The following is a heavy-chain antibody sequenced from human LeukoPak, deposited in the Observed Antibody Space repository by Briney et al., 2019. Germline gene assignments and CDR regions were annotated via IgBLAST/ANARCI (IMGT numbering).Heavy chain of an antibody. V-gene: IGHV4-59*12. D-gene: IGHD6-19*01. CDR2: IYYSGST. Sequence: SSETLSLTCTVSGGSISSYYWSWTRQPPGKGLEWIGSIYYSGSTYYNPSLKSRVTISVDTSKNQFSLKLSSVTAADTAVYYCARDRSWLGWFDPWGQGTLVTVSS. CDR3: ARDRSWLGWFDP. CDR1: GGSISSYY. J-gene: IGHJ5*02.